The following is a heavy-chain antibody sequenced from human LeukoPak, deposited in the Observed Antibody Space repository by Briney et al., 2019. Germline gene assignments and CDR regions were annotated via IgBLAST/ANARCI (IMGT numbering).Heavy chain of an antibody. Sequence: GGSLRLSCAASGFTFSSYWMHWVRQAPGKGLVWVSRINSDGSSTSYADSVKGRFTISRDNSKNTLYLQMNSLRAEDTAVYYCARSYDSSGYYRYFDYWGQGTLVTVSS. CDR1: GFTFSSYW. CDR3: ARSYDSSGYYRYFDY. J-gene: IGHJ4*02. V-gene: IGHV3-74*01. D-gene: IGHD3-22*01. CDR2: INSDGSST.